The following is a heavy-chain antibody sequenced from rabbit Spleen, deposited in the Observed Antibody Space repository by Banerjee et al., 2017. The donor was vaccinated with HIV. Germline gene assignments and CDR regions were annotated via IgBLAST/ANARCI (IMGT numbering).Heavy chain of an antibody. V-gene: IGHV1S45*01. CDR2: AYGGSSGNT. Sequence: QEQLEESGGGLVKPEGSLTLTCKASGVSFNDKDVMCWVRQAPGKGLEWVACAYGGSSGNTYSATWAKGRFTVSKTASTTVALQMTSLTAADTATYFCARDLAGVIGWNFSLWGPGTLVTVS. D-gene: IGHD4-1*01. CDR3: ARDLAGVIGWNFSL. J-gene: IGHJ4*01. CDR1: GVSFNDKDV.